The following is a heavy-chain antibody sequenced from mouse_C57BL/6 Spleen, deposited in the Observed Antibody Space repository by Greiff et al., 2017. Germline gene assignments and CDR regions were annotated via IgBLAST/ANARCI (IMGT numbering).Heavy chain of an antibody. D-gene: IGHD2-2*01. J-gene: IGHJ2*01. CDR3: ARDGYDEEEGYFAY. Sequence: EVQLQQSGPELVKPGASEKISCKASGYSFTGYYMNWVKQSPEKSLEWIGEINPSTGGTTYNQKFKAKATLTVDKSSSTAYMQLKSLTSEDSAVYYCARDGYDEEEGYFAYWGQGTTLTVSS. CDR2: INPSTGGT. CDR1: GYSFTGYY. V-gene: IGHV1-42*01.